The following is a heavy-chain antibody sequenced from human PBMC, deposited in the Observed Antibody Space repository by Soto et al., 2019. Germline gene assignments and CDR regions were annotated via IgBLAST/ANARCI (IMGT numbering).Heavy chain of an antibody. CDR3: AKDMGSGWDGYYYYCMDA. J-gene: IGHJ6*03. CDR1: GFTSSSYA. Sequence: EVQLLESGGGLVQPGGSLRLSCVASGFTSSSYAMTWVRQAPGKGLEWVSAISGSGGSTYYADSVKGRFTISRDNSKNAQFLQMIRLRAEDTALYYCAKDMGSGWDGYYYYCMDAWGKGNTGTVSS. CDR2: ISGSGGST. V-gene: IGHV3-23*01. D-gene: IGHD6-19*01.